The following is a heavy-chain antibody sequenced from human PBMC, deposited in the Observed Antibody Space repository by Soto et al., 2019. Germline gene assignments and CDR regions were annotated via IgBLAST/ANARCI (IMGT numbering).Heavy chain of an antibody. J-gene: IGHJ4*02. V-gene: IGHV1-18*04. CDR2: ISAYNGNT. Sequence: GASVKVSCKASGYTFTSYGISWVRQAPGQGLEWMGWISAYNGNTNYAQKLQGRVTMTTDTSTSTAYMELRSLRSDDTAVYYCARQQAGIAAAGPFDYWGQGTLVTSPQ. CDR1: GYTFTSYG. CDR3: ARQQAGIAAAGPFDY. D-gene: IGHD6-13*01.